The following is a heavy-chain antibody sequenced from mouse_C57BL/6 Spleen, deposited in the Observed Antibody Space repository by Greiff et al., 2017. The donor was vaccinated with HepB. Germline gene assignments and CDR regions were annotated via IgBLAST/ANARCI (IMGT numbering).Heavy chain of an antibody. CDR1: GYTFTSYW. CDR3: ARLGSSYYFDY. CDR2: IDPSDSYT. V-gene: IGHV1-59*01. D-gene: IGHD1-1*01. Sequence: QVQLQQPGAELVRPGTSVKLSCKASGYTFTSYWMHWVKQRPGQGLEWIGVIDPSDSYTNYNQKFKGKATLTVDTSSSTAYMQLSSLTSEDSAVYYCARLGSSYYFDYWGQGTTLTVSS. J-gene: IGHJ2*01.